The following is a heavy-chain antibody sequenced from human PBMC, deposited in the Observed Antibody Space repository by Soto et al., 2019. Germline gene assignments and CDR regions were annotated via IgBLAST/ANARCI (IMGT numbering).Heavy chain of an antibody. CDR3: AGTYYWSSGTFHNYFDP. CDR2: VSHSGSA. Sequence: QVRLQQSGPGLVKPSGTLSLTCAVSGGSIRSSIQWSWVRQSPGKGLEWIVEVSHSGSANYNPSLKSRVTISVDTSKNPFSLRLTSVTAADTAIYYCAGTYYWSSGTFHNYFDPWGQGTLVVVSS. CDR1: GGSIRSSIQ. J-gene: IGHJ5*02. V-gene: IGHV4-4*02. D-gene: IGHD3-10*01.